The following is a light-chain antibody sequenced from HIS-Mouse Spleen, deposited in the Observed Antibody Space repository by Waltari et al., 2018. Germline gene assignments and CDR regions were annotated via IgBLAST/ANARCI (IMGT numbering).Light chain of an antibody. J-gene: IGLJ2*01. Sequence: SYVLTQPPSVSVAPGKTARITCEGNNIGSKSVHWYQQKPGQAPVLVVYDDSDRPSGSPERFSGSNSGNTATLTISRVEAGDEADYYCQVWDSSSDHVVFGGGTKLTVL. CDR3: QVWDSSSDHVV. CDR1: NIGSKS. V-gene: IGLV3-21*03. CDR2: DDS.